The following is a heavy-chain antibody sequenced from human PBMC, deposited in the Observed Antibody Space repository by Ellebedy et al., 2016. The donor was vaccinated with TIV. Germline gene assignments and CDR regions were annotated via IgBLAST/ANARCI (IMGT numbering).Heavy chain of an antibody. J-gene: IGHJ4*02. Sequence: SGPTLVXPTQTLTLTCTFSGFSLSTSEKCVSWIRQPPGKALEWLARIDWDDAKYYNTSLQTRLTISKDTSKSQVVLTMTNMDPVDTATYYCARVHCSGWVHDYWGQGTLVTVTS. D-gene: IGHD6-19*01. CDR3: ARVHCSGWVHDY. V-gene: IGHV2-70*11. CDR2: IDWDDAK. CDR1: GFSLSTSEKC.